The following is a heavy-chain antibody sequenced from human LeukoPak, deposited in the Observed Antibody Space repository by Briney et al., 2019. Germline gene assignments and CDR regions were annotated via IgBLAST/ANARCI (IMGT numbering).Heavy chain of an antibody. D-gene: IGHD2-2*03. CDR1: GFTFSSYE. Sequence: GALRLSCAASGFTFSSYEMNWVRQAPGKGLEWVSYISSSGSTIYYADSVKGRFTISRVNAKNSLYLQMNSLRAEDTAVHYCARDGYCSSTSCRQYYYGMDVWGKGTTVTVSS. CDR2: ISSSGSTI. CDR3: ARDGYCSSTSCRQYYYGMDV. V-gene: IGHV3-48*03. J-gene: IGHJ6*04.